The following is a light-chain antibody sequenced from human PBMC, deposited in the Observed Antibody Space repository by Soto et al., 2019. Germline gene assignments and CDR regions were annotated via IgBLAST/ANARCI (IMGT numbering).Light chain of an antibody. CDR1: QSISSSY. CDR3: QQYGSSSWT. Sequence: EIVLTQSPGTLSLSPGKRATLSFRASQSISSSYLAWYQQRPGQAPRLLIYGASSRATGIPDRFSGSGSGTEFTLTISRLEPEDFAVYYCQQYGSSSWTFGQGTKVDNK. CDR2: GAS. V-gene: IGKV3-20*01. J-gene: IGKJ1*01.